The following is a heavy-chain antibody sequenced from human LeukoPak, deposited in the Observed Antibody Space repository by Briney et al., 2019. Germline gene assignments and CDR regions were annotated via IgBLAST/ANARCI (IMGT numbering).Heavy chain of an antibody. V-gene: IGHV3-30*18. D-gene: IGHD3-16*01. CDR3: AKDSLLGADWYFDL. Sequence: PGRSLRLSCAASGFTFSSYGMHWVRQAPGEGLEWVAVKSYDGSNKYYADSVKGRFTISRDNSKNTLYLQMNSLRAEDTAVYYCAKDSLLGADWYFDLWGRGTLVTVSS. CDR2: KSYDGSNK. CDR1: GFTFSSYG. J-gene: IGHJ2*01.